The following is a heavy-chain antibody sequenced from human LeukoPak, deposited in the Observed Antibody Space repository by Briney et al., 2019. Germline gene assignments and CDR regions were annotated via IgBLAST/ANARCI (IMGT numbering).Heavy chain of an antibody. V-gene: IGHV4-59*01. CDR2: IYYSGST. D-gene: IGHD3-9*01. Sequence: SETLSLTCTVSGGSISSYYWSWIRQPPGKGLEWIGYIYYSGSTNYNPSLKSRVTISVDTSKNQFSLKLSSVTAADTAVYYCARDGDYDILTGYYKGAFDIWGQGTMVTVSS. CDR3: ARDGDYDILTGYYKGAFDI. CDR1: GGSISSYY. J-gene: IGHJ3*02.